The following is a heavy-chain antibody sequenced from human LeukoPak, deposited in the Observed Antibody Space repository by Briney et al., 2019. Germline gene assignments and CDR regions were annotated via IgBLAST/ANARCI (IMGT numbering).Heavy chain of an antibody. CDR3: VRDLQDYGDLSYYFDY. CDR1: GFTFSSYS. CDR2: ISSSSSYI. J-gene: IGHJ4*02. D-gene: IGHD4-17*01. Sequence: PGGSLRLSCAASGFTFSSYSMNWVRQAPGKGLEWVSSISSSSSYIYYADSVKGRFTISRDNAKNSLYLQMNSLRAEDTAVYYCVRDLQDYGDLSYYFDYWGQGTLVTVSS. V-gene: IGHV3-21*01.